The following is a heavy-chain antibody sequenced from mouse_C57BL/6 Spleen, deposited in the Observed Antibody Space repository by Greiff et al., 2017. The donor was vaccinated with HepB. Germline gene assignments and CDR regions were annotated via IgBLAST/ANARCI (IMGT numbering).Heavy chain of an antibody. CDR1: GFTFSDYY. J-gene: IGHJ3*01. Sequence: EVKLVESGGGLVQPGGSLKLSCAASGFTFSDYYMYWVRQTPEKRLEWVAYINNGGGSTYYPDTVKGRFTISRDNAKNTLYLQISRLKSEDTAMYYCARQGTTGGNWFAYWGQGTLVTVSA. V-gene: IGHV5-12*01. CDR2: INNGGGST. CDR3: ARQGTTGGNWFAY. D-gene: IGHD1-1*01.